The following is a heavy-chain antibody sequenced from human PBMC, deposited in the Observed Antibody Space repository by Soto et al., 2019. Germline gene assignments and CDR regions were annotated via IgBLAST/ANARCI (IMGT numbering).Heavy chain of an antibody. CDR2: IIPIFGTA. D-gene: IGHD5-12*01. Sequence: SVKVSCKASGGTFSSYAISWVRQAPGQGLEWMGGIIPIFGTANYAQKFQGRVTITADESTSTAYMELSSLRSEDTAVYYGARGDGYGEYYFDYWGQGTLVTVSS. CDR1: GGTFSSYA. V-gene: IGHV1-69*13. J-gene: IGHJ4*02. CDR3: ARGDGYGEYYFDY.